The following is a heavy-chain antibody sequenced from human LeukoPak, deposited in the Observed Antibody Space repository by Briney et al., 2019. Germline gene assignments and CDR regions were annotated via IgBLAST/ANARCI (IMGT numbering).Heavy chain of an antibody. CDR1: GGSLTSYY. CDR3: ARTPGGTYYNYMDV. V-gene: IGHV4-59*01. J-gene: IGHJ6*03. Sequence: SPSETLSLTCTVSGGSLTSYYWTWIRQPPGKGLEWVGYIYYSGNTNYNPSLKSRVTISLDTSKNQFSRKLSAVTAADTALYYCARTPGGTYYNYMDVWGKGTTVTVSS. CDR2: IYYSGNT. D-gene: IGHD1-1*01.